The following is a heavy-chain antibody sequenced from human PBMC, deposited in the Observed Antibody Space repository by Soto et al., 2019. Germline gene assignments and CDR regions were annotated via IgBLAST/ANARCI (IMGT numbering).Heavy chain of an antibody. J-gene: IGHJ5*02. Sequence: QVQLVQSGAEVKKPGASVKVSCKASGYTFTSYGISWVRQAPGQGLEWMGWISAYNGNTNYAQKLQGRVTMTTDTSTSTAYMELRSLRSDDTAVYYCARDHRRVVVPAASAGATCWFDPWGQGTLVTVSS. V-gene: IGHV1-18*01. CDR2: ISAYNGNT. CDR1: GYTFTSYG. D-gene: IGHD2-2*01. CDR3: ARDHRRVVVPAASAGATCWFDP.